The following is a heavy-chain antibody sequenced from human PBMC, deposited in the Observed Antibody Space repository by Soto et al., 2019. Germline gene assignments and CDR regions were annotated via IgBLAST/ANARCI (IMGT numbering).Heavy chain of an antibody. V-gene: IGHV3-30*18. D-gene: IGHD4-4*01. CDR2: ISYDGINK. CDR3: AKVTSTVPDYFDY. Sequence: GPLRRSGAASGFTFSSYGMHWVRHAPGKGLEWVAVISYDGINKYYADSVKGRFTISRDNSKNTLYLQMNSLRAEDTAVYYCAKVTSTVPDYFDYWGQGTLVTVSS. J-gene: IGHJ4*02. CDR1: GFTFSSYG.